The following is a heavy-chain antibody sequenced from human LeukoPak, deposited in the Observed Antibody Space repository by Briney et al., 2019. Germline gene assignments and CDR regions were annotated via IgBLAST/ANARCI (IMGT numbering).Heavy chain of an antibody. V-gene: IGHV1-24*01. D-gene: IGHD3-10*01. Sequence: ASVKVSCKVSGYTLTELSMHWVRQAPGKGLEWMGGFDPEDGETIYAQKFQGRVTMTEDTSTDTAYMELSSLRSEDTAVYYCARAGILWFGELSLYGMDVWGQGTTVTVSS. CDR1: GYTLTELS. J-gene: IGHJ6*02. CDR3: ARAGILWFGELSLYGMDV. CDR2: FDPEDGET.